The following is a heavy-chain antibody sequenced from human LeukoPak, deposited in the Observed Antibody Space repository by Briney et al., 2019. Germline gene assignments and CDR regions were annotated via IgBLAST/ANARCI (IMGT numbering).Heavy chain of an antibody. CDR1: GFTFSPYW. V-gene: IGHV3-7*04. J-gene: IGHJ4*02. Sequence: PGGSLRLSCAASGFTFSPYWMSWVRQAPGKGLEWVANIKPDGSKKYYVDSVKGRFTISRDNAKNSLDLQMNSLRAEDTAVYYCARGLSWYCSSTSCYSAYLDYWGQGTLVTVSS. D-gene: IGHD2-2*01. CDR2: IKPDGSKK. CDR3: ARGLSWYCSSTSCYSAYLDY.